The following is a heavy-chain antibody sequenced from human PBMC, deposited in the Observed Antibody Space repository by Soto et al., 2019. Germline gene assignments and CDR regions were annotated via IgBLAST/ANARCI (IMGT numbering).Heavy chain of an antibody. CDR2: ISYDGSNK. J-gene: IGHJ5*02. CDR1: GFTFSSYA. Sequence: QVQLVESGGGVVQPGRSLRLSCAASGFTFSSYAMHWVRQAPGKGLEWVAVISYDGSNKYYADSVKGRFTISRDNSKNTLYLQMNSLRAEDTAVYYCARAPRGSYENWFDPWGQGTLVTVSS. D-gene: IGHD1-26*01. CDR3: ARAPRGSYENWFDP. V-gene: IGHV3-30-3*01.